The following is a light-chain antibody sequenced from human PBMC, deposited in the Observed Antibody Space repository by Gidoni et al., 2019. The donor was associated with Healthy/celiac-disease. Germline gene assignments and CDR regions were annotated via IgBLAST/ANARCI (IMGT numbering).Light chain of an antibody. CDR2: DDS. Sequence: SSLRTHHPSVSVAPGKTARITCGGNNIGSKSVHWYQQKPGQAPVLVVYDDSDRPSGIPERFAGSNSGNTATLTISRVEAGDEADYYCQVWDSSSDHWVFGGGTKLTVL. CDR3: QVWDSSSDHWV. J-gene: IGLJ3*02. CDR1: NIGSKS. V-gene: IGLV3-21*03.